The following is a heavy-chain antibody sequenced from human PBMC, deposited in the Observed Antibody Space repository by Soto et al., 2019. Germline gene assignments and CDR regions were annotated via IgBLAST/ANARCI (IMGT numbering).Heavy chain of an antibody. D-gene: IGHD6-19*01. CDR2: ISAYNGDT. V-gene: IGHV1-18*04. J-gene: IGHJ4*02. CDR1: GFTFSIYG. CDR3: GRDPSNSSGRHPTFDY. Sequence: QVQLVQSGPEVKKPGASVKVSCKASGFTFSIYGFSWVRQAPGQGLEWLGWISAYNGDTHYAQKFQGRITMTTDTSTSTDYRELRSLRTDDTAVYSCGRDPSNSSGRHPTFDYSGQGTLVIGSS.